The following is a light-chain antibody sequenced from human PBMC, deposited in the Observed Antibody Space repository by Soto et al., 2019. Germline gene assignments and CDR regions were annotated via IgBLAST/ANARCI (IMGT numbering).Light chain of an antibody. CDR2: GAS. J-gene: IGKJ4*01. CDR1: QSVSSSY. V-gene: IGKV3-20*01. Sequence: EIVLTQSPGTLSLSPGERATLSCRASQSVSSSYLGWYQQKVGQAPRLLIHGASSRATGIPDRFSGSGSGTDFTLTISRLEREDFAVYYCQQYGSSSLTFGGGTKVEIK. CDR3: QQYGSSSLT.